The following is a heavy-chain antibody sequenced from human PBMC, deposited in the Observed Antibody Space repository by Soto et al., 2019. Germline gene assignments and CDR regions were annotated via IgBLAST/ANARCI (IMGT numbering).Heavy chain of an antibody. CDR2: IVVGSGNT. Sequence: GASVTVSCTASGDTFTSYGISWVRQAPGQGLEWIGWIVVGSGNTNYAQKFQERVTITRDMSTSTAYMELSSLRSEDTAVYYCAAGYYDILTGYYLFDYWGQGTLVTVSS. V-gene: IGHV1-58*02. J-gene: IGHJ4*02. CDR1: GDTFTSYG. CDR3: AAGYYDILTGYYLFDY. D-gene: IGHD3-9*01.